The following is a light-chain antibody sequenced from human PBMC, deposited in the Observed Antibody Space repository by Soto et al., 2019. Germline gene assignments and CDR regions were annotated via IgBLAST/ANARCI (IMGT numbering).Light chain of an antibody. CDR3: QHSNSAPYT. CDR2: GAS. CDR1: QSISSH. Sequence: DIQMTQSPSSLSASVGDRVTITCRASQSISSHLNWYQQKPGKSPELLIYGASNLQSGVPARFSGSGSGTDSTNTISTLQGVDFASYYHQHSNSAPYTFGQGTKLEIK. J-gene: IGKJ2*01. V-gene: IGKV1-39*01.